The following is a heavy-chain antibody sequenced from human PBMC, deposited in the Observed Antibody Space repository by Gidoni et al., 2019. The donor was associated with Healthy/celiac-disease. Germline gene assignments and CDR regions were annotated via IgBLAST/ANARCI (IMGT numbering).Heavy chain of an antibody. CDR2: TRNKANSYTT. CDR1: GFTFSDHY. J-gene: IGHJ5*02. D-gene: IGHD3-3*01. Sequence: EVQLVESGGGLVQPGGSLRLSCAASGFTFSDHYMDWVRQAPGKGLEWVGRTRNKANSYTTEYAASVKGRFTISRDDSKNSLYLQMNSLKTEDTAVYYCARLNRFWSGYYTDNWFDPWGQGTLVTVSS. CDR3: ARLNRFWSGYYTDNWFDP. V-gene: IGHV3-72*01.